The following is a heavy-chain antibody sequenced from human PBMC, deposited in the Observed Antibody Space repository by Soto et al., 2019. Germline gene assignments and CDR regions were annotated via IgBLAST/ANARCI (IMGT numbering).Heavy chain of an antibody. Sequence: PSETLSLTCAVYGGSFSGYYWSWIRQPPGKGLEWIGEINHSGSTNYNPSLKSRVTISVDTSKNQFSLKLSSVTAADTAVYYCARRRLYNWNFDYWGQGTLVTVSS. J-gene: IGHJ4*02. CDR2: INHSGST. V-gene: IGHV4-34*01. CDR1: GGSFSGYY. D-gene: IGHD1-20*01. CDR3: ARRRLYNWNFDY.